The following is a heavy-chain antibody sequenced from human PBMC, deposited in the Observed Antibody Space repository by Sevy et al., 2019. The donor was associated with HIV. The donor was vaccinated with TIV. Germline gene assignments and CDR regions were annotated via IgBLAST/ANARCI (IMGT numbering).Heavy chain of an antibody. D-gene: IGHD2-2*01. CDR1: GFTFSSYW. CDR2: IKKDGSEK. Sequence: GGSLRLSCTASGFTFSSYWMSWVRQAPGKGLQWVANIKKDGSEKYYVDSVKGRFTISRDNPKNSYYLQRNSLRVEETAVYYCARDCSSATCLWGMDVWGQGTTVTVSS. CDR3: ARDCSSATCLWGMDV. V-gene: IGHV3-7*03. J-gene: IGHJ6*02.